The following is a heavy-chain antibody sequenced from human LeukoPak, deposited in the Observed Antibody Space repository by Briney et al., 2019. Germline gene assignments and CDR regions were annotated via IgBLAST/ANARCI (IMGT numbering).Heavy chain of an antibody. V-gene: IGHV3-15*01. CDR2: IKSKTDGGTT. J-gene: IGHJ6*03. Sequence: PGGSLRLSCAASGFTFSNAWMSWVRQAPGKGLEWVGRIKSKTDGGTTDYAAPVKGRFTISRDDSKNTLYLQMNSLKTEDTAVYYCTGVTNYYYYMDVWGKGTTVTVSS. D-gene: IGHD3-10*01. CDR1: GFTFSNAW. CDR3: TGVTNYYYYMDV.